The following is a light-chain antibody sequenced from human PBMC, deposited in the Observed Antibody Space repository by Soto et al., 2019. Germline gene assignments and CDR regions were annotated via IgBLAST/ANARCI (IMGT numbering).Light chain of an antibody. CDR3: QQRSSWPYT. CDR2: SAS. V-gene: IGKV3-11*01. Sequence: EIVLTQSPATLSLSPGERATLSCRASQSVSSSLAWYQQKPGQSPRLLIYSASNRATGTPARFSGSGSGTDFTLTSSSLEHEDFAVYHCQQRSSWPYTFGQGTKLEIK. CDR1: QSVSSS. J-gene: IGKJ2*01.